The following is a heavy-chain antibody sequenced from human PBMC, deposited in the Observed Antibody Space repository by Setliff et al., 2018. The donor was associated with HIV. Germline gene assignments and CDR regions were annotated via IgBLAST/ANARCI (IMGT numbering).Heavy chain of an antibody. J-gene: IGHJ4*02. Sequence: SETLSLTCAVYGGSFSGYYWSWIRQPPGKGLEWIGEIIHSGSTNYNPSLKSRVTISVDTSNNHFSLKLTSVTAADTAVYYCARDRGSRSRIGLAAAVYWGQGTLVTVSS. V-gene: IGHV4-34*12. CDR3: ARDRGSRSRIGLAAAVY. CDR2: IIHSGST. D-gene: IGHD6-13*01. CDR1: GGSFSGYY.